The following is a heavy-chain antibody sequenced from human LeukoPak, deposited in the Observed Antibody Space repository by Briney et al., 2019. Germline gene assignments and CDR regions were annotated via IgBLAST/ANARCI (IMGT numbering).Heavy chain of an antibody. CDR1: GGTFSSYA. V-gene: IGHV1-18*01. Sequence: ASVKVSCKASGGTFSSYAISWVRQAPGQGLEWMGWISAYNGNTNYAQKLQGRVTMTTDTSTSTAYMELRSLRSDDTAVYYCARDRYSSSWSYGMDVWGQGTAVTVSS. J-gene: IGHJ6*02. CDR2: ISAYNGNT. CDR3: ARDRYSSSWSYGMDV. D-gene: IGHD6-13*01.